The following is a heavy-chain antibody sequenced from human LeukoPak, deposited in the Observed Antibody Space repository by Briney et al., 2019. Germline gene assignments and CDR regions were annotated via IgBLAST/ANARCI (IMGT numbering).Heavy chain of an antibody. CDR3: AGEHSSGWSPLYYYYYGMDV. CDR2: IWYDGSNK. D-gene: IGHD6-19*01. CDR1: GFTFSSYG. V-gene: IGHV3-33*01. Sequence: GGSLRLSCAASGFTFSSYGMHWVRQAPGKGLEWVAVIWYDGSNKYYADSVKGRFTISRDNSKNTLYLQMNSLRAEDTAVYYCAGEHSSGWSPLYYYYYGMDVWGQGTTVTVSS. J-gene: IGHJ6*02.